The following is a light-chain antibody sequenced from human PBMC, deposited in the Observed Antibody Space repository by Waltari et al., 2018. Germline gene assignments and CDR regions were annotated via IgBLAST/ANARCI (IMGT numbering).Light chain of an antibody. V-gene: IGKV4-1*01. CDR1: HTLLYNSNSRNY. J-gene: IGKJ2*01. CDR2: CAS. Sequence: IVMTKSPESPGAALGGRTAIHCKTGHTLLYNSNSRNYLAWYQQKPGQPPRLLIYCASSRDSGVPDRFSGSGSGTDFSPTISSLQDEDVVVYYCRQYYENPRTFGQGTRLEIK. CDR3: RQYYENPRT.